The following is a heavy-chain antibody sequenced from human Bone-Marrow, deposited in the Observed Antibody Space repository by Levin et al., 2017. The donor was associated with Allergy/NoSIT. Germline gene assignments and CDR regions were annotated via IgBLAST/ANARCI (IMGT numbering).Heavy chain of an antibody. Sequence: PSETLSLTCTVSGDSIGSTDHLWGWIRQTPGMGLEWIGNIYYTGTTYTNPSLRSRITIAVDTSKNQFSLKVTSVTAADAAVYYCAGAVLLWFGNLYYFDQWGQGTLVTVSS. V-gene: IGHV4-39*01. CDR2: IYYTGTT. CDR3: AGAVLLWFGNLYYFDQ. CDR1: GDSIGSTDHL. J-gene: IGHJ4*02. D-gene: IGHD3-10*01.